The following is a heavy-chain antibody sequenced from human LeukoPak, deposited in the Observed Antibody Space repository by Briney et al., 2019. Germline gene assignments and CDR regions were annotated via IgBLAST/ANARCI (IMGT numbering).Heavy chain of an antibody. D-gene: IGHD3-9*01. CDR2: IVVGSGNT. V-gene: IGHV1-58*02. CDR3: AASPPSGYFDWFNFDY. J-gene: IGHJ4*02. CDR1: GFTFTSSA. Sequence: SVKVSCKASGFTFTSSAMQWVRQARGQRLEWIGWIVVGSGNTNYAQKFQERVTITRDMSTSTAYMELSSLRSEDTAVYYCAASPPSGYFDWFNFDYWGQGTLVTVSS.